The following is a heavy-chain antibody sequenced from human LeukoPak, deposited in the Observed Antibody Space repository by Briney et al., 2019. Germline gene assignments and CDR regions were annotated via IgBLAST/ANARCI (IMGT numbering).Heavy chain of an antibody. CDR2: ISGSGGST. D-gene: IGHD3-22*01. CDR1: GFTFSSYA. CDR3: APHPSSGYYAY. J-gene: IGHJ4*02. V-gene: IGHV3-23*01. Sequence: PGGSLSLSCAASGFTFSSYAMSWVRQAPGKGLEWVSAISGSGGSTYYADYVKGRFTISRDNSKNSLYLQMNSLRAEDTAVYYCAPHPSSGYYAYWGQGTLVTVSS.